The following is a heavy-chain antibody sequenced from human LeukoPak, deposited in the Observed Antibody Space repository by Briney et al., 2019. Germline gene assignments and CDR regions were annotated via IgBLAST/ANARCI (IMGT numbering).Heavy chain of an antibody. D-gene: IGHD3-16*02. CDR1: GFTFSSYA. CDR2: IKQDGSEK. V-gene: IGHV3-7*03. J-gene: IGHJ4*02. Sequence: GGSLRLSCAASGFTFSSYAMSWVRQAPGKGLEWVANIKQDGSEKYYVDSVKGRFTISRDNAKNSLYLQMNSLRAEDTAVYYCARTYYDYVWGSYRYLHYFDYWGQGTLVTVSS. CDR3: ARTYYDYVWGSYRYLHYFDY.